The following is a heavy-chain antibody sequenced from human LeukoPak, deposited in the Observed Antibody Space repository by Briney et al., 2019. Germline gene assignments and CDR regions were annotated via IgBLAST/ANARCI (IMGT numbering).Heavy chain of an antibody. J-gene: IGHJ4*02. CDR3: ARLDCGGDCRGDY. V-gene: IGHV4-38-2*01. Sequence: SETLSLTCAVSGYSISSGYYCVWIRQPPGKGFDWIGSIYHSGSTYYNPSLKSRVTISVDTSKNQFSLKLSSVTAADTAVYYCARLDCGGDCRGDYWGQGTLVTVSS. D-gene: IGHD2-21*01. CDR2: IYHSGST. CDR1: GYSISSGYY.